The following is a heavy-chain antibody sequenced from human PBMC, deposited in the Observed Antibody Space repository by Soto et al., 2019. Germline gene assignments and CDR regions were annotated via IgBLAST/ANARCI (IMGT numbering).Heavy chain of an antibody. Sequence: GGSLRLSCAASGFTFSSYAMSWVRQAPGKGLEWVSAISGSGGSTYYADSVKGRFTISRDNSKNTLYLQMNSLRAEDTAVYYCAKDRYFDWLLDTTFAFDIWGQGTMVTVSS. J-gene: IGHJ3*02. CDR2: ISGSGGST. V-gene: IGHV3-23*01. CDR1: GFTFSSYA. CDR3: AKDRYFDWLLDTTFAFDI. D-gene: IGHD3-9*01.